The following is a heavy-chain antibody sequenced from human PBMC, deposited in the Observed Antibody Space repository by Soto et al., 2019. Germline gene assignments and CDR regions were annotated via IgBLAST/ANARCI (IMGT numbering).Heavy chain of an antibody. D-gene: IGHD3-16*01. CDR2: IYRDDDK. Sequence: SGPTLVNPTQTLTLTCTFSGFSFSHSSMGVGWIRQPPGKALEWLALIYRDDDKRYSPSLKSRVTITQDTSKNQVVFIMTNMDPVDTATYYCDGQRGNAFYIWGQGTMVTVSS. CDR1: GFSFSHSSMG. CDR3: DGQRGNAFYI. V-gene: IGHV2-5*02. J-gene: IGHJ3*02.